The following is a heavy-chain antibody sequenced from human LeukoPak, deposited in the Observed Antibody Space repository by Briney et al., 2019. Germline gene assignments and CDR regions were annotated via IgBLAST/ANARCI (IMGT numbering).Heavy chain of an antibody. Sequence: GSLEPSWGAPGFPFNSYSINWVRPAPGEGLEWVSSISSSSSYIYYADSVKGRFTISRDNAKNSLYLQMNSLRAEDTAVYYCARDFYGGFDYWGQGTLVTVSS. D-gene: IGHD3-16*01. CDR1: GFPFNSYS. J-gene: IGHJ4*02. CDR2: ISSSSSYI. CDR3: ARDFYGGFDY. V-gene: IGHV3-21*01.